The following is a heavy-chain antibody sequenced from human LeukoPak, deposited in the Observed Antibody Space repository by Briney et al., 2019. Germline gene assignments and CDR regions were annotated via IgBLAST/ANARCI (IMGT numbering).Heavy chain of an antibody. CDR3: AAVGADIPVDF. J-gene: IGHJ4*02. CDR1: GFTVTTSA. CDR2: VVVGSGDT. V-gene: IGHV1-58*01. D-gene: IGHD2-2*02. Sequence: SVKVSCKASGFTVTTSAVQWVRQAREQRPEWIGWVVVGSGDTNFAQKFKERVTITCDMSTTTVYLDLSSLTSKDTAVYYCAAVGADIPVDFWGQGTLVTVSS.